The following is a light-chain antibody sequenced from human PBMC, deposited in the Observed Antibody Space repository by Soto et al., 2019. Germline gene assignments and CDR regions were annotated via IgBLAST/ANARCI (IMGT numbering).Light chain of an antibody. CDR1: QSISIY. J-gene: IGKJ3*01. CDR3: QQSYNTLLFT. Sequence: DIQMTQSPSSLSASVGDRVTITCRASQSISIYLNWYQQKPGKAPKLLIYAASSLQSGVPSRFTGRGSGTDFTLTISSMQPEDFATYYCQQSYNTLLFTFGPGAKVDIK. CDR2: AAS. V-gene: IGKV1-39*01.